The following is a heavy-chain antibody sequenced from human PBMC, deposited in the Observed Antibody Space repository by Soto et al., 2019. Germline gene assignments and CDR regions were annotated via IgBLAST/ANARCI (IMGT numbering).Heavy chain of an antibody. CDR3: TSPSSNYEILTDYCKY. D-gene: IGHD3-9*01. Sequence: EVQLVESGGGLVQPGGSLKLSCAASGFTFSGSAVHWVRQAPGKGLEWVGRIRGKANSDATVYDASVKGRFTISRDDSMSTAYLQMNSLKTEDTGVYYCTSPSSNYEILTDYCKYWGQGSLVTVSS. J-gene: IGHJ4*02. CDR2: IRGKANSDAT. V-gene: IGHV3-73*02. CDR1: GFTFSGSA.